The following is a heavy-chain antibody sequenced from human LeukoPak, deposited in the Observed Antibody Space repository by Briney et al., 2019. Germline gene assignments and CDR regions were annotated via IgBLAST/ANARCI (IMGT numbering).Heavy chain of an antibody. D-gene: IGHD2-21*02. V-gene: IGHV3-30*18. J-gene: IGHJ4*02. CDR2: ISYDGSNQ. CDR1: GFTFSSYG. CDR3: AKEVTSLDD. Sequence: TGRSLRLSCAASGFTFSSYGMHWVRQAPGKGLEWGALISYDGSNQYYADSVKGRFTVSRDNSKNTLSMQINSLRVEDTAVYYCAKEVTSLDDWGQGALVTVSS.